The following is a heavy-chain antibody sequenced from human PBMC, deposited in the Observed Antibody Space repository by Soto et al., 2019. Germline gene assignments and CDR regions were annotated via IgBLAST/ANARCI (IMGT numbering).Heavy chain of an antibody. CDR3: ARDLDSSGWYFDY. D-gene: IGHD6-19*01. CDR1: GFTFSSYS. Sequence: GSLRLSCAASGFTFSSYSMNWVRQAPGKGLEWVSYISSSSSTIYYADSVKGRFTISRDNAKNSLYLQMNSLRAEDTAVYYCARDLDSSGWYFDYWGQGTLVTVSS. J-gene: IGHJ4*02. CDR2: ISSSSSTI. V-gene: IGHV3-48*01.